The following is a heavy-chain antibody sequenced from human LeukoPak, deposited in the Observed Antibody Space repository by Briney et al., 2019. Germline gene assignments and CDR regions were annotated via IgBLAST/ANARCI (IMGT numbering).Heavy chain of an antibody. J-gene: IGHJ2*01. Sequence: SGTLSLTCTVSDGSISSYFWNWIRQPPGKGLEWIGYADHSGSTNYKPSLTRRVTISVDTSKNQFSLKLTSVTAADTAVYYCARRGVYGDWYFDLWGRGTLVTVSS. D-gene: IGHD2-8*01. CDR3: ARRGVYGDWYFDL. CDR1: DGSISSYF. V-gene: IGHV4-59*08. CDR2: ADHSGST.